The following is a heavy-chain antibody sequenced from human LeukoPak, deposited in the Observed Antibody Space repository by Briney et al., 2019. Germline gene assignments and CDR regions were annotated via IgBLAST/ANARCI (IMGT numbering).Heavy chain of an antibody. J-gene: IGHJ4*02. CDR1: GSTFSSYG. V-gene: IGHV3-30*02. Sequence: PGGSLRRSCAASGSTFSSYGMHWVRQAPGKGLEWVAFIRYDGSNKYYADSVKGRFTISRDNSKNTLYLQMNSLRAEDTAVYYCAKDPSHPSYYDFWSGFDYWGQGTLVTVSS. D-gene: IGHD3-3*01. CDR2: IRYDGSNK. CDR3: AKDPSHPSYYDFWSGFDY.